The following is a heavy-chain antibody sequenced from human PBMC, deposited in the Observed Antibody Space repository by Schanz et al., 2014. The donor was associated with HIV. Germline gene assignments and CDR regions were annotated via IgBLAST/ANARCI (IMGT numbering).Heavy chain of an antibody. V-gene: IGHV1-18*01. CDR1: GYTFTSYS. CDR2: ISAYNGNT. J-gene: IGHJ6*02. D-gene: IGHD2-2*01. Sequence: QVQLVQSGAEVKKPGASVKVSCKASGYTFTSYSTSWVRQAPGQGLEWMGWISAYNGNTNYAQKLQGRVTMTTDTSTNTAYMELRSLTSDDTAVYYCARPYCSSTGCYHYYGMDVWGQGTTVTVSS. CDR3: ARPYCSSTGCYHYYGMDV.